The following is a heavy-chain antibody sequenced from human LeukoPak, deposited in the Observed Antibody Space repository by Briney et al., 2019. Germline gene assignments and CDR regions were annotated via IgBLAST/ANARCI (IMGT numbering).Heavy chain of an antibody. V-gene: IGHV3-43D*03. J-gene: IGHJ5*02. Sequence: GGSLRLSCAASGFTFHASAMHWVRQGPGKGLEWVSLINWDGSTYYSDSVKGRSTISRDSSKNSLYLQMNSLRVEDTALYYCAKEGGTWGGHSGNDLVSWGQGTLVTVSS. CDR2: INWDGST. CDR3: AKEGGTWGGHSGNDLVS. CDR1: GFTFHASA. D-gene: IGHD5-12*01.